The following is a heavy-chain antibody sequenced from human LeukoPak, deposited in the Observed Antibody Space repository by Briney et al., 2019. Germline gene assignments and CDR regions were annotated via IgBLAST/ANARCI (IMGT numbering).Heavy chain of an antibody. V-gene: IGHV3-49*04. CDR1: GFTFGDYA. CDR2: IRSKTYGGTT. CDR3: TRQTFEADNYYYYMDV. D-gene: IGHD3-16*01. Sequence: GGSLRLSCTASGFTFGDYAMSWVRQAPGKGLEWVGFIRSKTYGGTTEYAASVKGRFNIARDDSKSIAYLQMNNLKIEDTALYYCTRQTFEADNYYYYMDVWGKGTTVTISS. J-gene: IGHJ6*03.